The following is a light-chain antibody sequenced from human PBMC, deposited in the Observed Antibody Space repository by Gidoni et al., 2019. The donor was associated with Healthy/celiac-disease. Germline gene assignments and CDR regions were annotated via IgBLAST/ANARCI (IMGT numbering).Light chain of an antibody. Sequence: DIQMTPSPSSLSASVGDRVTITCRASQSISSYLNWYQQKPGKAPKLLIYAASSLQSGVPSRCSGSGSGTDFTLTISSLQPEDFATYYCQQSYSTPPWTFXQXTKVEIK. V-gene: IGKV1-39*01. CDR2: AAS. CDR3: QQSYSTPPWT. J-gene: IGKJ1*01. CDR1: QSISSY.